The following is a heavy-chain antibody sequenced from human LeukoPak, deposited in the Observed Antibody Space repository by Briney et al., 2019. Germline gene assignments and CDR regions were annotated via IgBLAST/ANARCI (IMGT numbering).Heavy chain of an antibody. V-gene: IGHV3-23*01. D-gene: IGHD2-8*01. CDR2: ISGSGGST. CDR3: PKDRSCINDVSHGDFDY. J-gene: IGHJ4*02. Sequence: GGSLRLSCAASGFIFISYAMSWLRQAPGKGLEWVSTISGSGGSTYYADSVKGRFTISRDNSKNTVYLQMNSLRAEDTAVYYCPKDRSCINDVSHGDFDYWGQGTLVTVSS. CDR1: GFIFISYA.